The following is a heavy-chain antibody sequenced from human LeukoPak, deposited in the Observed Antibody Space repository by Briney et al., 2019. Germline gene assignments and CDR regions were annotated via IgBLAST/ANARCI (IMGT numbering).Heavy chain of an antibody. Sequence: PGGSLGLSCAASGFTSSNSAMSWVRQAPGKGLEWVSAISVGSDVIYYADSVKGRFTISRDNSKNMVYLQMDSLRAEDTAVYYCAKSHVTTATGTGRYFDYWGQGTLVTVSS. D-gene: IGHD1-1*01. CDR3: AKSHVTTATGTGRYFDY. V-gene: IGHV3-23*01. J-gene: IGHJ4*02. CDR1: GFTSSNSA. CDR2: ISVGSDVI.